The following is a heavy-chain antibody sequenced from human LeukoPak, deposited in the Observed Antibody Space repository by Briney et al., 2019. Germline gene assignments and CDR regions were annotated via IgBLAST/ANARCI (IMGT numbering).Heavy chain of an antibody. J-gene: IGHJ4*02. CDR2: IYYSGST. D-gene: IGHD5-12*01. V-gene: IGHV4-59*08. CDR3: ARHAKDIVATSSFDY. CDR1: GGSISTYY. Sequence: SETLSLTCSVVGGSISTYYWSWIRQPPGKGLEWIGYIYYSGSTYYNPSLKSRVTISVDTSKNQFSLKLSSVTAADTAVYYCARHAKDIVATSSFDYWGQGTLVTVSS.